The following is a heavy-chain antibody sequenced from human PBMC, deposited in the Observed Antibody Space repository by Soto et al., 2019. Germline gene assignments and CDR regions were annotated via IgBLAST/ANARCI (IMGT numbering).Heavy chain of an antibody. CDR3: AKDLGREYYCSGGSCYGGGHY. CDR1: GFTFSSYG. CDR2: ISYDGSNK. D-gene: IGHD2-15*01. V-gene: IGHV3-30*18. J-gene: IGHJ4*02. Sequence: GGSLRLSCAASGFTFSSYGMHWVRQAPGKGLEWVAVISYDGSNKYYADSVKGRFTISRDNSKNTLYLQMNSLRAEDTAVYYCAKDLGREYYCSGGSCYGGGHYWGQGTLVTVSS.